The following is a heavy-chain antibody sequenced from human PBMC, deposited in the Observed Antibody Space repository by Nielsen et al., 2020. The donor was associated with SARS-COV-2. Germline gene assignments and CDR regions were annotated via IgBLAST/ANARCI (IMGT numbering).Heavy chain of an antibody. CDR1: GYTLSELS. V-gene: IGHV1-24*01. J-gene: IGHJ4*02. Sequence: ASVKVSCKVSGYTLSELSMHWVRQAPGKGLEWMGGFDPEDGETIYAQKFQGRVTMTEDTSTDTAYMELSSLRSEDTAVYYCARGNYYDSSGYYSNFDYWGQGTLVTVSS. CDR2: FDPEDGET. D-gene: IGHD3-22*01. CDR3: ARGNYYDSSGYYSNFDY.